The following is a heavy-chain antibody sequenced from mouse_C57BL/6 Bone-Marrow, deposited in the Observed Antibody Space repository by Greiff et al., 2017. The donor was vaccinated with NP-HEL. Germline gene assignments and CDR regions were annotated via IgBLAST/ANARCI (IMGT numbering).Heavy chain of an antibody. Sequence: EVMLVESGGGLVKPGGSLKLSCAASGFTFSDYGMHWVRQAPEKGLEWVAYISSGSSTIDYADTVKGRFTISRDNAKNTLFLQMTSLRSEDTAMYYCATYGNYPDYWGQGTTLTVSS. CDR3: ATYGNYPDY. J-gene: IGHJ2*01. D-gene: IGHD2-1*01. CDR2: ISSGSSTI. V-gene: IGHV5-17*01. CDR1: GFTFSDYG.